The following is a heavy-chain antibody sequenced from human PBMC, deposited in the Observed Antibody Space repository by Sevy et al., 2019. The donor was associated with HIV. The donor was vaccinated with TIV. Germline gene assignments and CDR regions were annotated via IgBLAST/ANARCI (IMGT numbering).Heavy chain of an antibody. CDR2: ISYDGSNK. V-gene: IGHV3-30-3*01. CDR1: GFTFSSYA. Sequence: GESLKISCAASGFTFSSYAMHWVRQAPGKGLEWVAVISYDGSNKYYADSVKGRFTISRDNSKNTLYLQMNSLRAEDTAVYYCARGGAPHWGQGTLVTVSS. J-gene: IGHJ4*02. CDR3: ARGGAPH. D-gene: IGHD3-16*01.